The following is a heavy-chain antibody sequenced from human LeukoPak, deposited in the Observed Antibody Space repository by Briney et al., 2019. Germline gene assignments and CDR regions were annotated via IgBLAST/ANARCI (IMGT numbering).Heavy chain of an antibody. CDR2: ISAYNGNT. J-gene: IGHJ6*02. CDR1: GYTFTSYG. V-gene: IGHV1-18*01. CDR3: ARDEYSSSWYVGYYYYGMDV. D-gene: IGHD6-13*01. Sequence: GASVKVYCKASGYTFTSYGISWVRQAPGQGLEWLGWISAYNGNTNYAQKLQGRVTMTTDTYTSTAYMELRRVRSDDTAVYYCARDEYSSSWYVGYYYYGMDVWGQGTTVTVSS.